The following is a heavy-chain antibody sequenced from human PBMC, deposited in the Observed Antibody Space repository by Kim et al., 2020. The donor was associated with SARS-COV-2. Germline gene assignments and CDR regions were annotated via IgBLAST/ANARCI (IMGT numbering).Heavy chain of an antibody. CDR2: IWYDGSNK. D-gene: IGHD7-27*01. Sequence: GGSLRLSCAASGFTFSSYGMHWVRQAPGKGLEWVAVIWYDGSNKYYADSVKGRFTISRDNSKNTLYLQMNSLRAEDTAVYYCARDGLGIMGLLGYYSYGMDVWGQGTTVTVSS. J-gene: IGHJ6*02. CDR3: ARDGLGIMGLLGYYSYGMDV. V-gene: IGHV3-33*01. CDR1: GFTFSSYG.